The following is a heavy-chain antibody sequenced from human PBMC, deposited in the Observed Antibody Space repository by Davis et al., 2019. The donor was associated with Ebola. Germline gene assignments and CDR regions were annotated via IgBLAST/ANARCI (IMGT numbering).Heavy chain of an antibody. J-gene: IGHJ6*04. CDR1: GFTFSTYW. CDR3: ARVKAGGDYVFGVQNYYYYGMDV. CDR2: IKQDGSEK. D-gene: IGHD4-17*01. V-gene: IGHV3-7*03. Sequence: PGGSLRLSCAASGFTFSTYWMSWVRQAPGKGLEWVANIKQDGSEKYYVDSVKGRFTISRDNAKNSLFLQMNSLRDDDTAVYYCARVKAGGDYVFGVQNYYYYGMDVWGKGTTVTVSS.